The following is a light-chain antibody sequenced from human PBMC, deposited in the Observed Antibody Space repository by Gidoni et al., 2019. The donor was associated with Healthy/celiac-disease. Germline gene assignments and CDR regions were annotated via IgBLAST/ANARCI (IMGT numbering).Light chain of an antibody. CDR3: QQYNNWPRT. CDR2: GAS. CDR1: QSVSSN. J-gene: IGKJ2*01. V-gene: IGKV3-15*01. Sequence: EIVMTHYPATLSVSPGERATLSCRASQSVSSNLAWYQQKPGQAPRLLIYGASTRATGIPARFSGSGSGTEFTLTISSLQSEDFAVYYCQQYNNWPRTFGQGTKLEIK.